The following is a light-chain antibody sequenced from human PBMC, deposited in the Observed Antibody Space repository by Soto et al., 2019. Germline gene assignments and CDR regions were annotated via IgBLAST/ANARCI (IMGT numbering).Light chain of an antibody. J-gene: IGKJ4*01. CDR3: QQYDNLILT. CDR2: DAS. V-gene: IGKV1-33*01. Sequence: DIQMTQSPSSLSASVGDRVTIICQASQDISNYLNWYQKKPGKDPKLLIYDASNLETGVPSRFSGSGSGTDFNFTISRLQTEDIATYDCQQYDNLILTFGGGTKVDIK. CDR1: QDISNY.